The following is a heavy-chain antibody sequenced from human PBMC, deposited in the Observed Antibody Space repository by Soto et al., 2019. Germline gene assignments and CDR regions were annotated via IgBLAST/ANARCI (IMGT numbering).Heavy chain of an antibody. CDR3: AKSQTTDRSNARAGFDP. Sequence: PGGSLRLSCAASGFTFSSYSMNWVRQAPGKGLEWVSSISSSSSYIYYADSVKGRFTISRDNAKNSLYLQMNSLRAEDTAVYYCAKSQTTDRSNARAGFDPWGQGTLVTVSS. V-gene: IGHV3-21*01. J-gene: IGHJ5*02. CDR1: GFTFSSYS. CDR2: ISSSSSYI. D-gene: IGHD4-4*01.